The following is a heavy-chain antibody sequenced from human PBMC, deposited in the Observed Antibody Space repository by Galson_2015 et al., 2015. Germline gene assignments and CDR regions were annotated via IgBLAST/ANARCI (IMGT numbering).Heavy chain of an antibody. CDR3: ARRGPTGGIPYWYFDL. Sequence: SETLSLTCSVSGGSISSNNYYWGWIHQPPGKGLEWIGTIYNSGSTYYNPSLNSRVTMSVDTSKNQFSLRLSTVTAADTAVYYCARRGPTGGIPYWYFDLWGRGTLVTVSS. D-gene: IGHD7-27*01. V-gene: IGHV4-39*01. J-gene: IGHJ2*01. CDR2: IYNSGST. CDR1: GGSISSNNYY.